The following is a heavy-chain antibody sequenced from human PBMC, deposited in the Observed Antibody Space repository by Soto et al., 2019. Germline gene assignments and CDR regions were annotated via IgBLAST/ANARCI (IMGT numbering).Heavy chain of an antibody. V-gene: IGHV1-2*04. D-gene: IGHD3-9*01. J-gene: IGHJ4*02. CDR1: GYTFTGYY. CDR2: INPNSGGT. Sequence: QVPLVQSGAEVKKPGASVKVSCKASGYTFTGYYMHWVRQAPGQGLEWMGWINPNSGGTNYAQKFQGWVTMTRDTSISTAYMELSRLRSDDTAVYYCARGPSPNYDILTGYYIFDYWGQGTLVTVSS. CDR3: ARGPSPNYDILTGYYIFDY.